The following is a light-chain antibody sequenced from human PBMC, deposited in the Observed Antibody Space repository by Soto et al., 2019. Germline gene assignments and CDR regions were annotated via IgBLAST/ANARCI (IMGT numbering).Light chain of an antibody. CDR3: QQYNDWTPWT. J-gene: IGKJ1*01. V-gene: IGKV3-15*01. CDR1: QSVSNN. CDR2: GAS. Sequence: EIVLTQSPGTLSLSPGERATISCRASQSVSNNYLAWYQQKPGQAPRLLIHGASTRATGIPARFSGSGSGTEFFLTISSLQSEDFAVYYCQQYNDWTPWTFGQGTKVDIK.